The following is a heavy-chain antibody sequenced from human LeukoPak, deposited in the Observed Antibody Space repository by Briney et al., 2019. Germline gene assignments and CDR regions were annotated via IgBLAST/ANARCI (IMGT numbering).Heavy chain of an antibody. CDR3: ARGGLQPNDLDY. D-gene: IGHD1-1*01. CDR2: IWYDGSNK. V-gene: IGHV3-33*01. J-gene: IGHJ4*02. Sequence: SCKASGYTFTSYGISWVRQAPGKGLEWVAVIWYDGSNKYYADSVKGRFTISRDNSKNTLYLQMNSLRAEDTAVYYCARGGLQPNDLDYWGQGTLVTVSS. CDR1: GYTFTSYG.